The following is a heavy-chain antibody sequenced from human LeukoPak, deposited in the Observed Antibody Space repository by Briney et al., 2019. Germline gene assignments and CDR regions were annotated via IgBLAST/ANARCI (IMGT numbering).Heavy chain of an antibody. Sequence: SGGSLRLSCAASGFTFNSYWMNWVRQAPGKGLEWVAHINPDGRDTYYVDSVKGRFTISRDNAQNSMYLQMNSLRVEDTAVYYCTSWGDTTAEYFQRWGQGTLVTVSS. V-gene: IGHV3-7*01. CDR2: INPDGRDT. CDR3: TSWGDTTAEYFQR. J-gene: IGHJ1*01. CDR1: GFTFNSYW. D-gene: IGHD2-21*02.